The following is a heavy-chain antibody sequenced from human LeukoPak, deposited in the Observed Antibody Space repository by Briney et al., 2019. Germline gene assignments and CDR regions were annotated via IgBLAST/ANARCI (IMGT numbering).Heavy chain of an antibody. CDR3: ARGAWQEYSWHTRLLLAYHFDY. Sequence: SETLSLTCAVYGGSFSGYYWSWIRQPPGKGLEWIGEINHSGSTNYNPSLKSRVTISVDTSKNQFSLKLSSVTAADTAVYYCARGAWQEYSWHTRLLLAYHFDYWGQGTLVTVSS. V-gene: IGHV4-34*01. D-gene: IGHD1-1*01. CDR1: GGSFSGYY. J-gene: IGHJ4*02. CDR2: INHSGST.